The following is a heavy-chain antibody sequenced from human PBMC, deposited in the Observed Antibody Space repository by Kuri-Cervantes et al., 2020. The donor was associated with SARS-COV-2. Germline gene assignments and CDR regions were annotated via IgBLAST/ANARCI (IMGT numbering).Heavy chain of an antibody. V-gene: IGHV3-73*01. Sequence: GGSLRLSCAASGFTFSGSAMHWVRQASGQGREWVGRIKSKANSYATAYAASVKGRFTISRDDSKNTAYLQMNSLKTEDTAVYYCTSLSTVGPFDYWGQGTLVTVSS. D-gene: IGHD4-11*01. CDR3: TSLSTVGPFDY. CDR1: GFTFSGSA. J-gene: IGHJ4*02. CDR2: IKSKANSYAT.